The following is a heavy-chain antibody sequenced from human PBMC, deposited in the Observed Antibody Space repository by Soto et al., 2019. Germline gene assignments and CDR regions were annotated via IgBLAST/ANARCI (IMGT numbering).Heavy chain of an antibody. CDR1: GFTFSNYW. V-gene: IGHV3-74*01. J-gene: IGHJ4*02. Sequence: PEGSLRLSCAASGFTFSNYWMHWVRQGPGKGLVWVSRIKSDGISTTYADSVKGRFTISRDNAKNTLYLQMNSLRAEDTAVYYCVRFSGSYSSLGYFDYWGQGTLVTVSS. D-gene: IGHD1-26*01. CDR2: IKSDGIST. CDR3: VRFSGSYSSLGYFDY.